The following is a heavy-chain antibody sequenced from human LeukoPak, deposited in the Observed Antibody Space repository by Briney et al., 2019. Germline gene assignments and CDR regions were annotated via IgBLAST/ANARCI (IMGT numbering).Heavy chain of an antibody. D-gene: IGHD5-12*01. CDR1: GFTVSSNY. J-gene: IGHJ4*02. CDR3: ARLVVAPVDY. V-gene: IGHV3-11*01. CDR2: ISSSGSTI. Sequence: SGGSLRLSCAASGFTVSSNYMSWIRQAPGKGLEWVSYISSSGSTIYYADSVKGRFTISRDNAKNSLYLQMNSLRAEDTAVYYCARLVVAPVDYWGQGTLVTVSS.